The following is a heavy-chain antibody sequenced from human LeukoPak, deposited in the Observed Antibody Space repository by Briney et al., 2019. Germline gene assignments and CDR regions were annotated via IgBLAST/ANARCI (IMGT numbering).Heavy chain of an antibody. Sequence: GSLRLSCAASGFTFSSYAMSWVRQASGKGLEWIGSIYYSGNTFYNPSLKSRVTISVDTSKNQFSLKLNSVTAADTGVYYCSSHSRAGHYYFYYMVVWGEGTTVTVSS. D-gene: IGHD6-13*01. V-gene: IGHV4-39*01. CDR3: SSHSRAGHYYFYYMVV. CDR1: GFTFSSYA. CDR2: IYYSGNT. J-gene: IGHJ6*03.